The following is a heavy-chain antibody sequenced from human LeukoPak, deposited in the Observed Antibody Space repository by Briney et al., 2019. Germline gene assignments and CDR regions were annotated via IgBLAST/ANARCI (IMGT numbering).Heavy chain of an antibody. CDR2: IYPGNSET. V-gene: IGHV5-51*01. CDR1: GYSFTNYW. J-gene: IGHJ6*03. CDR3: ARHVFTAGRGGGYYHYMDV. Sequence: GESLKISCKASGYSFTNYWIDWVRQMPGKGLEWMVTIYPGNSETRHSPSFQGQVTISADKSISTAYLQWSSLKASDTAMYYFARHVFTAGRGGGYYHYMDVWGKGTTVTVSS. D-gene: IGHD1-1*01.